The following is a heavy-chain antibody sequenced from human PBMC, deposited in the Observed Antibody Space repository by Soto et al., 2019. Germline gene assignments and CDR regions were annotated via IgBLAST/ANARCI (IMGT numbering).Heavy chain of an antibody. Sequence: EVQLVESGGGLVQPGGSLELSCAASGFTFSDSAMHWVRQASGKGLEWVGRIRSKANSYATALAASVKGRFTISRDDSKNTVYLQMNSLKTEDTAVYYCTRSATITGTTVWFDPWGQGTLVTVSS. V-gene: IGHV3-73*01. D-gene: IGHD1-7*01. CDR3: TRSATITGTTVWFDP. J-gene: IGHJ5*02. CDR2: IRSKANSYAT. CDR1: GFTFSDSA.